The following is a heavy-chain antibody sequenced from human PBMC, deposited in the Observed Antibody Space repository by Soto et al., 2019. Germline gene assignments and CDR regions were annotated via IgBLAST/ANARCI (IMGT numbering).Heavy chain of an antibody. D-gene: IGHD3-10*01. V-gene: IGHV1-18*01. CDR3: ARRGTMVRGVREYYYYYGMDV. Sequence: ASVKVSCKASGYTFTSYGISWVRQAPGQGLEWMGWISAYNGNTNYAQKLQGRVTMTTDTSTSTAYMELRSLRSDDTAVYYCARRGTMVRGVREYYYYYGMDVWGQGTTVIVSS. CDR1: GYTFTSYG. CDR2: ISAYNGNT. J-gene: IGHJ6*02.